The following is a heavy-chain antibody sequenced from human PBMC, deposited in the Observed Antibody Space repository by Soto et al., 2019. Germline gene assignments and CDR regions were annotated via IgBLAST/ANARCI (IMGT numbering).Heavy chain of an antibody. Sequence: VQLLESGGGLVQPGGSLRLSCAASGFTFSAYYMSWIRQAPGKGLEWVSYISSSGSTIYYADSVKGRFTITRDTAKTSQYLKMNRLSAEDTAVYYCARENRVAVAGGGMDVWGQGTTVTVSS. D-gene: IGHD6-19*01. V-gene: IGHV3-11*01. CDR2: ISSSGSTI. CDR1: GFTFSAYY. CDR3: ARENRVAVAGGGMDV. J-gene: IGHJ6*02.